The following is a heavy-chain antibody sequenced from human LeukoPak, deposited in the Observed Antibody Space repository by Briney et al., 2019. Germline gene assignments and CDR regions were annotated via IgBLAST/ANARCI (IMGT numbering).Heavy chain of an antibody. V-gene: IGHV3-7*01. CDR2: IKQDGSEK. CDR3: ARVGSYFDFDY. D-gene: IGHD1-26*01. CDR1: GFTFSNYW. J-gene: IGHJ4*02. Sequence: PGRSLRLSCEASGFTFSNYWMSWVRQAPGKGLEWVANIKQDGSEKYYVDSVKGRFTISRDYARNSLSLQMNSLRADDTAVYYCARVGSYFDFDYWGQGTLVTVSS.